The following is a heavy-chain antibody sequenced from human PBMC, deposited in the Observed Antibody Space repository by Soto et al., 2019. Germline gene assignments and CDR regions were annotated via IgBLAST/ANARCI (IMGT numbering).Heavy chain of an antibody. V-gene: IGHV3-23*01. Sequence: PGGSLRLSCAASGFTFSSYAMSWVRQAPGKGLEWVSAISGSGGSTYYADSVKGRFAISRDNSKNTLYLQMNSLRAEDTAVYYCAKTEMAYYYYYGMDVWGQGTTVTVSS. CDR2: ISGSGGST. CDR1: GFTFSSYA. J-gene: IGHJ6*02. CDR3: AKTEMAYYYYYGMDV.